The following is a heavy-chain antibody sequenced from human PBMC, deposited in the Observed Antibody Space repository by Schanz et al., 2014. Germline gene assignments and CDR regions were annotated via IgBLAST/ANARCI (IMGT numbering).Heavy chain of an antibody. CDR3: ARGGRTTYNYYYGMDV. CDR1: GGSISSGGYS. D-gene: IGHD1-1*01. CDR2: IYYSGST. Sequence: QMQLQESGPGLVKPSQTLSLTCAVSGGSISSGGYSWNWIRQPPGKGLEWIVYIYYSGSTYYNPSLKSRVTISVDTSKNQFPLKLSSVTAADTAVYYCARGGRTTYNYYYGMDVWGQGTTVTVSS. V-gene: IGHV4-30-4*07. J-gene: IGHJ6*02.